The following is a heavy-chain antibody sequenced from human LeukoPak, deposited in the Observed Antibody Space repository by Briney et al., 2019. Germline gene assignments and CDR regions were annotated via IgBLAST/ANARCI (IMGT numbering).Heavy chain of an antibody. CDR2: INHSGST. CDR3: ARLKRYCSSTSCPPGGWFDP. J-gene: IGHJ5*02. V-gene: IGHV4-34*01. Sequence: PSETLSLTCAVYGGSFSGYYWSWIRQPPGKGLEWIGEINHSGSTNYNPSLKSRVTISVDTSKNQFSPKLSSVTAADTAVYYCARLKRYCSSTSCPPGGWFDPWGQGTLVTVSS. CDR1: GGSFSGYY. D-gene: IGHD2-2*01.